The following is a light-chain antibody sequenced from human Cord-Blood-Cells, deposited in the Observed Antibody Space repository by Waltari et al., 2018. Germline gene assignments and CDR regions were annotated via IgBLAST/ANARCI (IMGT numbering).Light chain of an antibody. J-gene: IGLJ1*01. CDR3: SSYAGSNNV. Sequence: QSALTPPPSASGSPGPSVTLSCTGTSSDVGGYNHVPWYQQHPGKAPKHMIYEVSKRPSGVPDRFSGSKSGNTASLTVSGLQAEDEADYYCSSYAGSNNVFGTGTKVTVL. CDR2: EVS. V-gene: IGLV2-8*01. CDR1: SSDVGGYNH.